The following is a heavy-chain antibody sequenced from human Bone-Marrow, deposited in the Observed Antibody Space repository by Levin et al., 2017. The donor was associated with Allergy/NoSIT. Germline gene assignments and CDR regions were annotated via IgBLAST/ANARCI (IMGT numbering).Heavy chain of an antibody. D-gene: IGHD6-13*01. CDR1: GDIFSNYW. V-gene: IGHV5-51*01. Sequence: GGSLRLSCKDSGDIFSNYWVAWVRQMPGKGLEWMGSIYPDDSDTRYSPSFQGQVTISVDKSISTAYLQWNSLKASDTAMYYCATQAAGPDAFDVWGQGTMVTVSS. CDR3: ATQAAGPDAFDV. J-gene: IGHJ3*01. CDR2: IYPDDSDT.